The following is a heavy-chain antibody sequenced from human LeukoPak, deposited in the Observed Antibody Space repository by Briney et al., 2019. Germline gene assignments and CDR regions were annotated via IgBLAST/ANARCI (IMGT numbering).Heavy chain of an antibody. CDR3: ARDRTVTAAPPWFDP. CDR1: GFTFSSYS. J-gene: IGHJ5*02. Sequence: PGGSLRLSCAASGFTFSSYSMNWVRQAPGKGLEWVSSISSSSSYIYYADSVKGRFTISRDNAKNSLYLQMNSLRAEDTAVYYCARDRTVTAAPPWFDPWGQGTLVTVSS. CDR2: ISSSSSYI. D-gene: IGHD2-21*02. V-gene: IGHV3-21*01.